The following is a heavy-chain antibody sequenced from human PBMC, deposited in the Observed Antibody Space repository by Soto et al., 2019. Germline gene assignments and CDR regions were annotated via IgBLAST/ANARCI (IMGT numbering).Heavy chain of an antibody. CDR3: ARDSSTSWVFDY. V-gene: IGHV4-59*01. J-gene: IGHJ4*02. Sequence: SETLSLTCTVSGGSISSYYWSWIRQPPGKGLEWIGYIYYSGSTNYNPSLKSRVTISVDTSKNQFSLKLSSVTAADTAVYYCARDSSTSWVFDYWGQGTLVTVSS. CDR1: GGSISSYY. D-gene: IGHD2-2*01. CDR2: IYYSGST.